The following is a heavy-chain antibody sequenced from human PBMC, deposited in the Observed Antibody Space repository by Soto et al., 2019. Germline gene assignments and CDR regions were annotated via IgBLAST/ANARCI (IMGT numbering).Heavy chain of an antibody. CDR1: GGSFSGYY. V-gene: IGHV4-34*01. J-gene: IGHJ5*02. CDR2: INHNGIT. Sequence: PSETLSFTCAVYGGSFSGYYWSWIRQPPGKGLEWIGGINHNGITYYNPSLKSRVTISVDTSKNQFSLKLTSVTAADTAVYYCARMGDFWSGPGELDPWGQGTLVTVSS. CDR3: ARMGDFWSGPGELDP. D-gene: IGHD3-3*01.